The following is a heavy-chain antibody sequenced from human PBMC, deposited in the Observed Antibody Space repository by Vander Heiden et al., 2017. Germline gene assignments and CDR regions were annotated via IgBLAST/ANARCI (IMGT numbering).Heavy chain of an antibody. CDR2: IKSKAAGGTR. Sequence: EVRLVESGGGLVQPGGSLRLSCVTSGFTFNNAWLSWVRQAPGKGLEWVGRIKSKAAGGTRDYATSVKGRFTISRDDLKRTMYVQLNILKPEDTGVYYCTTGQVELFDYWGQGTPVTVSS. J-gene: IGHJ4*02. CDR1: GFTFNNAW. D-gene: IGHD1-1*01. CDR3: TTGQVELFDY. V-gene: IGHV3-15*05.